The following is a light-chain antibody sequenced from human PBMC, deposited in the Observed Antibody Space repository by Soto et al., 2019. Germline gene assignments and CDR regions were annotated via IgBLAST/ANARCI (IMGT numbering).Light chain of an antibody. Sequence: DIVMTQSPDSLAVSLGERATINCKSSQSVLYSSNNKNYVAWYQQRPGQPPKLLIYWTSIRESGVPDRFSGSGSGTAFTLPFSSPQAEDVAVYFCQQYYSPLLTFGGGNKVEI. CDR3: QQYYSPLLT. J-gene: IGKJ4*01. CDR1: QSVLYSSNNKNY. CDR2: WTS. V-gene: IGKV4-1*01.